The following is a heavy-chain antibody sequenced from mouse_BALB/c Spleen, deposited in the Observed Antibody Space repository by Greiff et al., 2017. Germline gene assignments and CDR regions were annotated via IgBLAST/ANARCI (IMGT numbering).Heavy chain of an antibody. CDR3: ARYGYYSYFDV. Sequence: VQLKESGPGLVKPSQSLSLTCTVTGYSITSDYAWNWIRQFPGNKLEWMGYISYSGSTSYNPSLKSRISITRDTSKNQFFLQLNSVTTEDTATYYCARYGYYSYFDVWGAGTTVTVSS. J-gene: IGHJ1*01. CDR1: GYSITSDYA. V-gene: IGHV3-2*02. D-gene: IGHD2-2*01. CDR2: ISYSGST.